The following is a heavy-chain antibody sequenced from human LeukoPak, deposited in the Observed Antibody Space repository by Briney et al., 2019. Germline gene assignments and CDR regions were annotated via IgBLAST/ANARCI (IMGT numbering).Heavy chain of an antibody. V-gene: IGHV4-39*01. CDR2: IFYSGST. J-gene: IGHJ4*02. D-gene: IGHD3-10*01. Sequence: PSETLSLTCTVSGGSISTSSYYWGWVRQPPGKGLEWIGNIFYSGSTYYSPSLKSRVTISLDTSRNQFSLKLSSVTAADTAVYYCARTRYYYNSRSYGAPYYFDYWGQGTLVTVSS. CDR1: GGSISTSSYY. CDR3: ARTRYYYNSRSYGAPYYFDY.